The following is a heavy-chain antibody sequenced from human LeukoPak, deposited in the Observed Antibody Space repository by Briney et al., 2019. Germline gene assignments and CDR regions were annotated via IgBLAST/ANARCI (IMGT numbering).Heavy chain of an antibody. CDR2: IYASGST. J-gene: IGHJ4*02. V-gene: IGHV4-4*07. D-gene: IGHD1-26*01. CDR1: EGSIISYF. CDR3: ARDRRMGATSLYYFDY. Sequence: PSETLFLTCTVSEGSIISYFWSWIRQPAGKGLEWIGRIYASGSTNNNPSLKSRVTMSVETSKNQFSLKLSSLTAADTAVYYCARDRRMGATSLYYFDYWGQGTLVTVSS.